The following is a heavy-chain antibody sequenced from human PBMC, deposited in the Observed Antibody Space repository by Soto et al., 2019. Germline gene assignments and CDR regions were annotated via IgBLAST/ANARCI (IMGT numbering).Heavy chain of an antibody. V-gene: IGHV4-61*01. CDR1: GGSVSDKTYY. Sequence: PSETLSLTGSVSGGSVSDKTYYWSWIRQPPGKRLEWIGYVYYSGTTNYNPSLKSRVTISVDLSKNRFSLRLSSVTTADTALYYCARTTAVPNSLWSGYLFDYCGQGTMVTVYS. D-gene: IGHD4-17*01. CDR3: ARTTAVPNSLWSGYLFDY. CDR2: VYYSGTT. J-gene: IGHJ4*02.